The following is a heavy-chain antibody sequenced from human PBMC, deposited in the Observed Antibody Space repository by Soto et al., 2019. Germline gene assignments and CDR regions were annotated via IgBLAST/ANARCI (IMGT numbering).Heavy chain of an antibody. D-gene: IGHD5-12*01. CDR3: ARESVAPFNWFDP. J-gene: IGHJ5*02. CDR2: IYYSGST. Sequence: SETLSLTCTVSGGSISSGGYYWSWIRQHPGKGLEWIGYIYYSGSTYYNPSLKSRVTISVDTSKNQFSLKLSSVTAADTAVYYCARESVAPFNWFDPWGQGTLVTVSS. CDR1: GGSISSGGYY. V-gene: IGHV4-31*03.